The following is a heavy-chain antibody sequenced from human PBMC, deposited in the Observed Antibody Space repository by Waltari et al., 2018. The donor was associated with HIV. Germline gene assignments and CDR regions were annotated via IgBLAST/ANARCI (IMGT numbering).Heavy chain of an antibody. CDR3: ARQPAPDSTWFQIYFDY. V-gene: IGHV4-38-2*01. Sequence: QVQLQESGPGLVKPSDTLSLTCAVSDFSITSGHYWGWIRQSPGTWLEWIGSVFHSGSTFYKPSFKSRVSISVDTSKNQFSLKLTSVTAADTAVYYCARQPAPDSTWFQIYFDYWGQGTVVTVSS. CDR1: DFSITSGHY. D-gene: IGHD6-13*01. J-gene: IGHJ4*02. CDR2: VFHSGST.